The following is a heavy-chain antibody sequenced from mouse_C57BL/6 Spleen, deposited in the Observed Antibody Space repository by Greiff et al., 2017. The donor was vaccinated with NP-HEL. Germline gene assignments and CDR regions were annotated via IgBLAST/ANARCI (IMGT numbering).Heavy chain of an antibody. D-gene: IGHD2-4*01. Sequence: VQLQQSGPELVKPGASVKIPCKASGYTFTDYNMDWVKQSHGKSLEWIGDINPNNGGTIYNQKFKGKATLTVDKSSSTAYMELRSLTSEDTAVYYCARKRGPIYYDYVWYFDVWGTGTTVTVSS. CDR3: ARKRGPIYYDYVWYFDV. CDR1: GYTFTDYN. CDR2: INPNNGGT. V-gene: IGHV1-18*01. J-gene: IGHJ1*03.